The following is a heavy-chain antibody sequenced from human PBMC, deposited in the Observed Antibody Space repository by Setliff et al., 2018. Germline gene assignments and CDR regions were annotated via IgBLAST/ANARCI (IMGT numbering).Heavy chain of an antibody. CDR1: GYTFGAHY. D-gene: IGHD5-12*01. Sequence: GASVKVSCKASGYTFGAHYIHWVRQAPGQGFEWMGWINPNSGDTNYAQNFQARITMTRDTSISTAYMELSRLTSDDSAVYYCARAVSGYDYHYFDKWGQGTLVTVSS. J-gene: IGHJ4*02. CDR2: INPNSGDT. CDR3: ARAVSGYDYHYFDK. V-gene: IGHV1-2*02.